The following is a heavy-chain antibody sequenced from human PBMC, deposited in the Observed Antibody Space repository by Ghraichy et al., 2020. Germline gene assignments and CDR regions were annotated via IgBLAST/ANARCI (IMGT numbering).Heavy chain of an antibody. CDR1: GFTFSTYS. CDR2: ISSSSSYI. Sequence: GGSLRLSCAASGFTFSTYSMNWVRQAPGKGLEWVSSISSSSSYIYYADLVKGRFTISRDNAKNSLYLQMNSLRAEDTAVYYCANVDIVGTIGGDYFYYAMDVRGQGATVTVSS. CDR3: ANVDIVGTIGGDYFYYAMDV. D-gene: IGHD5-12*01. V-gene: IGHV3-21*01. J-gene: IGHJ6*02.